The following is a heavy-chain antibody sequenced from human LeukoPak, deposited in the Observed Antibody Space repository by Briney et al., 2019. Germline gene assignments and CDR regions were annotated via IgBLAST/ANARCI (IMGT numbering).Heavy chain of an antibody. D-gene: IGHD5-18*01. V-gene: IGHV3-74*01. Sequence: GGSLRLSCAASGFTFSSYAMSWVRQAPGKGLVWVSRINSDGSSTSYADSVKGRFTISRDNAKNTLYLQMNSLRAEDTAVYYCALSDTAMAHYYYYGMDVWGQGTTVTVSS. CDR2: INSDGSST. J-gene: IGHJ6*02. CDR3: ALSDTAMAHYYYYGMDV. CDR1: GFTFSSYA.